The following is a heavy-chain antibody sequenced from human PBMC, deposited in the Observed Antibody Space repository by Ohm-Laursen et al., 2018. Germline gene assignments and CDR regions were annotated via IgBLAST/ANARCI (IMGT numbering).Heavy chain of an antibody. J-gene: IGHJ4*02. D-gene: IGHD3-22*01. CDR2: IIPIFGTA. CDR1: GGTFSSYA. CDR3: ARYAPGNYYDSSGIFDY. V-gene: IGHV1-69*13. Sequence: GASVKVSCKASGGTFSSYAISWVRQAPGQGLEWMGGIIPIFGTANYAQKFQGRVTITADESTSTAYMELSSLRSEDTAVYYCARYAPGNYYDSSGIFDYWGQGTLVTVSS.